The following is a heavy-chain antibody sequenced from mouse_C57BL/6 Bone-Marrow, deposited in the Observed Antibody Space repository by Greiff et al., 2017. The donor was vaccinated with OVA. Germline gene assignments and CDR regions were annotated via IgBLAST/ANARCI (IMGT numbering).Heavy chain of an antibody. J-gene: IGHJ4*01. D-gene: IGHD1-1*02. CDR1: GYTFTNYW. V-gene: IGHV1-63*01. CDR3: ARKGDYGYAMDY. Sequence: QVQLKQSGAELVRPGTSVKMSCKASGYTFTNYWIGWAKQRPGHGLEWIGDIYPGGGYTNYNEKFKGKATLTADKSSSTAYMQFSSLTSEDSAIYYCARKGDYGYAMDYWGQGTSVTVSS. CDR2: IYPGGGYT.